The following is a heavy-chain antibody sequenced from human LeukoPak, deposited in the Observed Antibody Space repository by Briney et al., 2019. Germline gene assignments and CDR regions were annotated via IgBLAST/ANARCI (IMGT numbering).Heavy chain of an antibody. V-gene: IGHV3-30-3*02. Sequence: GGSLRLSCAASGFTFSSYAMHWVRQAPGKGLEWVAVISYDGSNKYYADSVKGRFTISRDNSKNTLYLQMNSLRAEDTAVYYCAKLDFWSGYVPLTPYYFDYWGQGTLVTVSS. CDR1: GFTFSSYA. D-gene: IGHD3-3*01. CDR3: AKLDFWSGYVPLTPYYFDY. CDR2: ISYDGSNK. J-gene: IGHJ4*02.